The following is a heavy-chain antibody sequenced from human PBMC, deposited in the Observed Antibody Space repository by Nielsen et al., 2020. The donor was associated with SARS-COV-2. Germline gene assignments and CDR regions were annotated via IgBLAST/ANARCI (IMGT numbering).Heavy chain of an antibody. Sequence: SETLSLTCTVSGGSVSSSSYYWSWIRQPPGKGLEWIGYIYYSGSTNYNPSLKSRVTISVDTSKNQFSLKLSSVTAADTAVYYCARVDYILDWFDPWGQGTLVTVSS. CDR2: IYYSGST. D-gene: IGHD2/OR15-2a*01. V-gene: IGHV4-61*01. CDR1: GGSVSSSSYY. CDR3: ARVDYILDWFDP. J-gene: IGHJ5*02.